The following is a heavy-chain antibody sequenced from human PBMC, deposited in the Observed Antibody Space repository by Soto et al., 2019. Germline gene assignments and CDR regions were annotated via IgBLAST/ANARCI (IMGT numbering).Heavy chain of an antibody. V-gene: IGHV4-4*08. D-gene: IGHD3-3*01. CDR3: ARDMGSDDFWSGYPHPYGMDV. Sequence: SETLSLTCTVSSDPTSTHNWGWIRQTPGKGLEWIGYIYETGSTSYNPSLNSRVTISLDRSTKQLSLKLSSATAADTAMYYCARDMGSDDFWSGYPHPYGMDVWGQGTTVT. J-gene: IGHJ6*02. CDR1: SDPTSTHN. CDR2: IYETGST.